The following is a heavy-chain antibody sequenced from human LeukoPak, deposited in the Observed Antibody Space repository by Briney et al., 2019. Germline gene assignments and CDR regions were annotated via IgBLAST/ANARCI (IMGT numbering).Heavy chain of an antibody. D-gene: IGHD2-21*02. Sequence: PGGSLRLSYAASGFTFSSYAMHWVRQAPGQGLDWVAFIRNDGSIKYYADSVKGRFTISRDNSKNTLYLQMNSLRTEDTAVYYCARGDCSGDCYHPLYYWGQGSLVTVSS. J-gene: IGHJ4*02. CDR3: ARGDCSGDCYHPLYY. V-gene: IGHV3-30*02. CDR1: GFTFSSYA. CDR2: IRNDGSIK.